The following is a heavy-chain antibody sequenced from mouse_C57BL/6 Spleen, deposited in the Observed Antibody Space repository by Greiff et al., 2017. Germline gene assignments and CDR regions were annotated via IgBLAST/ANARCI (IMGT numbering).Heavy chain of an antibody. V-gene: IGHV1-52*01. CDR3: ATTVVADYVDY. CDR2: IDPSDSET. D-gene: IGHD1-1*01. Sequence: QVQLQQPGAELVRPGSSVKLSCKASGYTFTSYWMHWVKQRPIQGLEWIGNIDPSDSETHYNQKFKDKATLTVDKSSSTAYMQLSSLTSEDSAVYYCATTVVADYVDYWGQGTTLTVSS. CDR1: GYTFTSYW. J-gene: IGHJ2*01.